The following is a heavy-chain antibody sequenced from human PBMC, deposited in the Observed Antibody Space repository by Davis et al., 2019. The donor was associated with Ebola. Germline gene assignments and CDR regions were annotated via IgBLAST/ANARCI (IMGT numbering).Heavy chain of an antibody. Sequence: PGGSLRLSCAASGFTFSSYAMTWVRQAPGKGLEWVSSISGSGGSTYYADSVKGRFTISRDNAKNSLYLQMNSLRAEGTAVYYCALGLGTPYGMDVWGKGTTVTVSS. CDR2: ISGSGGST. V-gene: IGHV3-23*01. D-gene: IGHD3-16*01. CDR1: GFTFSSYA. J-gene: IGHJ6*04. CDR3: ALGLGTPYGMDV.